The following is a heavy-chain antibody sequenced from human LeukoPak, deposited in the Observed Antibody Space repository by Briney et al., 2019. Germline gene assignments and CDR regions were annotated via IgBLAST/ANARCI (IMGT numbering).Heavy chain of an antibody. J-gene: IGHJ3*02. V-gene: IGHV3-9*01. CDR1: GFTFDDYA. Sequence: GGSLRLSCAASGFTFDDYAMHWVRQAPGKGLEWVSGISWNSGSIGYADSVKGRFTISRDNAKNSLYLQMNSLRAEDTALYYCAKDILIGVWGGVGDDAFDIWGQGTMVTVSS. D-gene: IGHD3-10*01. CDR2: ISWNSGSI. CDR3: AKDILIGVWGGVGDDAFDI.